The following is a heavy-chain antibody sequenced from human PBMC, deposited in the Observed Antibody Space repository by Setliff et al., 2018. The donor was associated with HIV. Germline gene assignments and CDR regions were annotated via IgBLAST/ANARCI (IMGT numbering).Heavy chain of an antibody. CDR2: INVGNGNT. V-gene: IGHV1-18*04. CDR3: ARDSGMAVVGTWRRLDP. D-gene: IGHD6-19*01. CDR1: EYTFTGYY. Sequence: ASVKVSCKASEYTFTGYYVHWVRQAPGQGLEWMAWINVGNGNTKTARKFQGRVTLTTDTSTSTAHMELGNLRSDDTAVYYCARDSGMAVVGTWRRLDPWGQGTLVTVSS. J-gene: IGHJ5*02.